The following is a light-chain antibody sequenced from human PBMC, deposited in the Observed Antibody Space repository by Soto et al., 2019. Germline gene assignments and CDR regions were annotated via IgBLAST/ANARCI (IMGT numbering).Light chain of an antibody. CDR3: QQSYNTPRT. CDR1: QRVSIY. V-gene: IGKV1-39*01. J-gene: IGKJ1*01. CDR2: SAT. Sequence: DIQMTQSPSSLSASVGDTVTITSRASQRVSIYLNWYQQKPGKAPKLLIYSATTLQSGVPSRFSGSFFGTDFTLTISSLQPEDFATYYCQQSYNTPRTFGQGTKVEVK.